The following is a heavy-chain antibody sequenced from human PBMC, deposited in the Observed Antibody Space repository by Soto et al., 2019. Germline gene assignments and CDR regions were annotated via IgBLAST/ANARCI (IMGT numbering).Heavy chain of an antibody. CDR1: GGSISSYY. CDR3: ARGAWYKYYYMDV. CDR2: IYYSGST. D-gene: IGHD1-1*01. J-gene: IGHJ6*03. Sequence: PSETLSLTCTVSGGSISSYYWSLIRQPPGEGLEWIGYIYYSGSTNYNPSLKSRVTISVDTSKNQFSLKLSSVTAADTAVYYCARGAWYKYYYMDVWGKGTTVTVSS. V-gene: IGHV4-59*08.